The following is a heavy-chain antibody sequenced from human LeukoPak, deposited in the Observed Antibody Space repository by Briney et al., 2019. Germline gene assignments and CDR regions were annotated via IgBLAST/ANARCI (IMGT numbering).Heavy chain of an antibody. CDR1: GFTVSSNY. CDR2: IYSGGST. CDR3: ARASLGTMVRGVIRYYYMDV. Sequence: SGGSLRLSCAASGFTVSSNYMSWVRQAPGKGLEWVSVIYSGGSTYYADSVKGRFTISRDNYKNTLYFQMNSLRAEDTAVYYCARASLGTMVRGVIRYYYMDVWGKGTAVTISS. J-gene: IGHJ6*03. V-gene: IGHV3-53*01. D-gene: IGHD3-10*01.